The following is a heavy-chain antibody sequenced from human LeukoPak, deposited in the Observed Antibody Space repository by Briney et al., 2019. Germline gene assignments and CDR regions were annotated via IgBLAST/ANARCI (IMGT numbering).Heavy chain of an antibody. D-gene: IGHD5-12*01. CDR3: ARRGLDSGYDYGELDY. CDR1: GGSISSYY. CDR2: IYYSGST. J-gene: IGHJ4*02. Sequence: SETLSLTCTVSGGSISSYYWSWIRQPPGKGLEWIGYIYYSGSTNYNPSLKSRVTISVDTSKNQFSLKLSSVTAADTAVYYCARRGLDSGYDYGELDYWGQGTLVTVSS. V-gene: IGHV4-59*01.